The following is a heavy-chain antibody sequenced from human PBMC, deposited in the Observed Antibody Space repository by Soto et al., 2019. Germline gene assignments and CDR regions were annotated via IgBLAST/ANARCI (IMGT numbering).Heavy chain of an antibody. Sequence: QVHLVQSGAEVRKPGASVKVSCKGSGYTFTSYGITWVRQAPGQVLEWMGWISAHNGNTNYAQKLQGRVTVTRDTSTSTAYMELRSLSSDDTAVYYCARGRYGDYWGQGALVTVSS. CDR1: GYTFTSYG. J-gene: IGHJ4*02. CDR2: ISAHNGNT. D-gene: IGHD1-1*01. CDR3: ARGRYGDY. V-gene: IGHV1-18*01.